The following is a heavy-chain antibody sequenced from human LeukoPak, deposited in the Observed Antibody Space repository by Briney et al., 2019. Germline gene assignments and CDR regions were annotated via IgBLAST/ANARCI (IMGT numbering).Heavy chain of an antibody. J-gene: IGHJ4*02. CDR3: GRDFWGSIDH. CDR1: GFTFSTYG. CDR2: INNDGHTT. Sequence: PGGSLRLSCAVSGFTFSTYGMNWVRHAPGKGLGWVSLINNDGHTTVYADSVKGRFTISRDNAKNTLYLQMNSLRAEDTAVYYCGRDFWGSIDHWGQGTLVTVSS. V-gene: IGHV3-74*01. D-gene: IGHD3-16*01.